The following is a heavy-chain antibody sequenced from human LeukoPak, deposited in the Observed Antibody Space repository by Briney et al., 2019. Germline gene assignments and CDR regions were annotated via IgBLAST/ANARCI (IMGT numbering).Heavy chain of an antibody. V-gene: IGHV3-30*18. D-gene: IGHD3-22*01. J-gene: IGHJ4*02. CDR2: ISYDGSNK. Sequence: PGRSLRLSCAASGFTFSSYGMHWVRQAPGKGLEWVAVISYDGSNKYYADSVKGRFTISRDNSKNTLYLQMNSLRAEDTAVYYCAKGGYYYDSSGFPYFDYWGQGTLVTVSS. CDR1: GFTFSSYG. CDR3: AKGGYYYDSSGFPYFDY.